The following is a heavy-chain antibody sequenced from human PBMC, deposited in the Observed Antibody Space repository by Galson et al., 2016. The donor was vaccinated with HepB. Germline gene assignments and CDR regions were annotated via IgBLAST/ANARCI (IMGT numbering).Heavy chain of an antibody. J-gene: IGHJ4*02. Sequence: SVKVSCKASGYTFTTYHMHWVRQAPGQGLEWMGIVDPNGGITGYAQKFQGRVTVTRDTSTSTFYMELSSLRSEDTAVYYCAGDPTPIGTTNKSFFFDYWGQGTLVTVSS. V-gene: IGHV1-46*01. CDR1: GYTFTTYH. CDR3: AGDPTPIGTTNKSFFFDY. D-gene: IGHD1-1*01. CDR2: VDPNGGIT.